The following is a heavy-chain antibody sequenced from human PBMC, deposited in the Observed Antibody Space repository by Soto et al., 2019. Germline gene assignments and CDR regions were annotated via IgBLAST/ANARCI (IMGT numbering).Heavy chain of an antibody. CDR1: GDRVSSNSAA. J-gene: IGHJ6*02. Sequence: SQTLSLTCAISGDRVSSNSAAWNWIRQSPSRGLEWLGRTYYRSKWYNDYAVSVKSRITINPDTSKNQFSLQLNSVTPEDTAVYYCARASGKQQLVQDYYYYYGMDVWGQGTTVTVSS. CDR2: TYYRSKWYN. CDR3: ARASGKQQLVQDYYYYYGMDV. V-gene: IGHV6-1*01. D-gene: IGHD6-13*01.